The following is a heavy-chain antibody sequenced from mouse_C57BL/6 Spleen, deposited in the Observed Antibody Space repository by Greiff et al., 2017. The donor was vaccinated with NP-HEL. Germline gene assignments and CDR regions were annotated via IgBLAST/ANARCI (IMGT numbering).Heavy chain of an antibody. CDR1: GYSITSGYY. CDR3: AREDYYYGSYYFDD. J-gene: IGHJ2*01. Sequence: EVKLMESGPGLVKPSQSPSLTCSVTGYSITSGYYWNWIRQFPGNQLEWMGYISYDGSNNYNPSLKNRISITRDTSKNQFFLKLNSVTTEDTATYYCAREDYYYGSYYFDDWGQGTTLTVSS. D-gene: IGHD1-1*01. CDR2: ISYDGSN. V-gene: IGHV3-6*01.